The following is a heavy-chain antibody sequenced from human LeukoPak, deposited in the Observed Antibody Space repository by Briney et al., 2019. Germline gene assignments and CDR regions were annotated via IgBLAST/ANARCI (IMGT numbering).Heavy chain of an antibody. V-gene: IGHV3-21*01. J-gene: IGHJ3*02. CDR2: ISSSSSYI. D-gene: IGHD2-2*02. CDR1: GFTFSSYS. Sequence: PGGSLRLSCAASGFTFSSYSMNWVRQAPGKGLEWVLSISSSSSYIYYADSVKGRFTISRDNAKNSLYLQMNSLRAEDTAVYYCARDPLDCSSTSCYRQAFDIWGQGTMVTVSS. CDR3: ARDPLDCSSTSCYRQAFDI.